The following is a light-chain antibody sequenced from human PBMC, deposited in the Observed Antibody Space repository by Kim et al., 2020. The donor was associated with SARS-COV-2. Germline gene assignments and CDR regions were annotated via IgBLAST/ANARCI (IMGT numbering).Light chain of an antibody. J-gene: IGKJ5*01. CDR2: GAS. CDR1: LSVSSNY. CDR3: QQYGSSPIT. V-gene: IGKV3-20*01. Sequence: EIVLTQSPGTLSLSPGERATLSCRASLSVSSNYLAWYQQKPGQAPRLLIYGASNRATAIPDRFSGSGSGTDFTLTISRLEPEDFAVYYCQQYGSSPITFGQGTRLEIK.